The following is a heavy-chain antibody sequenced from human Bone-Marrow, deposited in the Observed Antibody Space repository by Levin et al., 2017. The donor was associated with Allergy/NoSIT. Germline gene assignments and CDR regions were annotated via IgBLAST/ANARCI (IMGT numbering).Heavy chain of an antibody. D-gene: IGHD5-18*01. V-gene: IGHV3-33*01. CDR1: GFTFSSYG. J-gene: IGHJ4*02. CDR2: IWYDGSNK. Sequence: GGSLRLSCAASGFTFSSYGMHWVRQAPGKGLEWVAVIWYDGSNKYYADSVKGRFTISRDNSKNTLYLQMNSLRAEDTAVYYCARSTAYSYGQTDYWGQGTLVTVSS. CDR3: ARSTAYSYGQTDY.